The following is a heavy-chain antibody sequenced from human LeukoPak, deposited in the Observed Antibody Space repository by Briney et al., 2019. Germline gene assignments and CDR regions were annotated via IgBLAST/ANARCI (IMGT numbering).Heavy chain of an antibody. Sequence: TSETLSLTCSVSGYSISSGYYWGWIRQPPGKGLEWVGHIYHSGSTDYNPSLKSRVTISVDTSKNQFSLKLSSVTDADTAVYHCARAALGGSSHTLYYMDVWGKGTSVTVSS. J-gene: IGHJ6*03. CDR2: IYHSGST. D-gene: IGHD6-13*01. V-gene: IGHV4-38-2*02. CDR1: GYSISSGYY. CDR3: ARAALGGSSHTLYYMDV.